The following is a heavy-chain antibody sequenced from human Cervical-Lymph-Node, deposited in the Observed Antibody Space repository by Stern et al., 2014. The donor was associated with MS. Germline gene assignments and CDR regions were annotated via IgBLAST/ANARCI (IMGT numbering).Heavy chain of an antibody. CDR2: ISFDGSEK. J-gene: IGHJ4*02. V-gene: IGHV3-30*18. D-gene: IGHD2-15*01. CDR3: AKDDRWSFDY. CDR1: GFSLSNHN. Sequence: VQLVESGGGVVQPGGSLTLSCAASGFSLSNHNMHWVRQAPGKGLEWVTIISFDGSEKSYAASVMGRFTVSRDNSENTLFLHMNSLRAEDTAVYYCAKDDRWSFDYWGQGTLVAVSS.